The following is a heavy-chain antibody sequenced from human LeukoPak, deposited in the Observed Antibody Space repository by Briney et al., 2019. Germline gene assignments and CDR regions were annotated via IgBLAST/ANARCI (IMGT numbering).Heavy chain of an antibody. CDR1: GFTFSSYG. CDR2: IWYDGSNK. Sequence: GGSLRLSCAASGFTFSSYGMHWVRQAPGKGLEWVAVIWYDGSNKYYADSVKGRFTISRDNSKNTLYLQMNSLRAEDTAVYYCAKDRAVAAPYYYYYMDVWGKGTTVTVSS. J-gene: IGHJ6*03. CDR3: AKDRAVAAPYYYYYMDV. D-gene: IGHD6-19*01. V-gene: IGHV3-33*06.